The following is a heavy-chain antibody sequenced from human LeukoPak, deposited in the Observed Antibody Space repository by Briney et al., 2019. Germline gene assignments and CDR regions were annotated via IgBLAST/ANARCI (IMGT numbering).Heavy chain of an antibody. Sequence: GGSLRLSCAASGFTFSSYSMNWVRQAPGKGLEWVSSISSSSSYIYYADSVKGRFTISRDNAKNSLYLQMNSLRAEDTAVYYCASQYCSSTSCSETGRNYYYMDVWGKGTTVTVSS. CDR2: ISSSSSYI. CDR3: ASQYCSSTSCSETGRNYYYMDV. D-gene: IGHD2-2*01. CDR1: GFTFSSYS. V-gene: IGHV3-21*01. J-gene: IGHJ6*03.